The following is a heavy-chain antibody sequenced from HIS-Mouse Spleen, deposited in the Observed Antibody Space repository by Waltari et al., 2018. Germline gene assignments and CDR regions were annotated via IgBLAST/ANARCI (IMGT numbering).Heavy chain of an antibody. CDR1: GFPLSTSGMC. J-gene: IGHJ4*02. D-gene: IGHD1-7*01. Sequence: QVTLRESGPALVKPTQTLTLTCTFSGFPLSTSGMCVIWMRQPPGKALEWLARIDWDDDKYYSTSLKTRLTISKDTSKNQVVLTMTNMDPVDTATYYCARIQAGKLELPFDYWGQGTLVTVSS. CDR2: IDWDDDK. CDR3: ARIQAGKLELPFDY. V-gene: IGHV2-70*15.